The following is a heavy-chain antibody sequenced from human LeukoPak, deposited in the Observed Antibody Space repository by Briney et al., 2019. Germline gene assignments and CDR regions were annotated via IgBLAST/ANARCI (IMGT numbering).Heavy chain of an antibody. J-gene: IGHJ4*02. D-gene: IGHD3-22*01. CDR2: ISGSGGST. CDR3: AKDGPGYYYDSSGYSDFDY. V-gene: IGHV3-23*01. CDR1: GFTFSSYA. Sequence: GGSLRLSCAASGFTFSSYAMSWVRQAPGKGLEWVSAISGSGGSTYYADSVKGRFTISRDNSKNTLYLQMNSLRAEDTAVYYCAKDGPGYYYDSSGYSDFDYWGQGTLVTVSS.